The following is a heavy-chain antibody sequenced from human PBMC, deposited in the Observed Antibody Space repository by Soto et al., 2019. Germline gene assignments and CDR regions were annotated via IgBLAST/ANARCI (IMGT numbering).Heavy chain of an antibody. Sequence: SETLSLTCTVSGGSISSSSYYWGWIRQPPGKGLEWIGSIYYSGSTYYNPSLKSRVTISVDTSKNQFSLKLSSVTAADTAVYYCATYRKFFQIWGQGTKVTVSS. J-gene: IGHJ3*02. CDR3: ATYRKFFQI. CDR1: GGSISSSSYY. V-gene: IGHV4-39*01. CDR2: IYYSGST.